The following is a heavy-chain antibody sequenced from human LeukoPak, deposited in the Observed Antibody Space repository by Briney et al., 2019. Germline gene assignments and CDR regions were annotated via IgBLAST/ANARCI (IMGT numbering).Heavy chain of an antibody. V-gene: IGHV3-74*01. J-gene: IGHJ1*01. CDR3: ARAPSEVGGYYPEYFRH. Sequence: GGSLRLSCAASGFTFSSYWMHWVRQAPGKGLVWVSRIKGDGNTNYADSVKGRFTISRDNAKNTVSLQMNSLRAEDTGVYYCARAPSEVGGYYPEYFRHWGQGTLVTVSS. CDR1: GFTFSSYW. D-gene: IGHD3-22*01. CDR2: IKGDGNT.